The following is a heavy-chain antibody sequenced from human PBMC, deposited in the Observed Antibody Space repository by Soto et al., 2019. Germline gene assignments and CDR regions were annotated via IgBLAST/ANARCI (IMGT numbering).Heavy chain of an antibody. CDR2: MNPNSGNT. Sequence: QVQLVQSGAEVKKPGASVKVSCKASGYTFTSYDINWVRQAAGQGLEWMGWMNPNSGNTGYAQQFKGRVTMTGSNSVSTAYMELTGLRCEDTAVYYCARGHNYYDSSGYYGDWGQGTLVTVSS. CDR3: ARGHNYYDSSGYYGD. CDR1: GYTFTSYD. V-gene: IGHV1-8*01. J-gene: IGHJ4*02. D-gene: IGHD3-22*01.